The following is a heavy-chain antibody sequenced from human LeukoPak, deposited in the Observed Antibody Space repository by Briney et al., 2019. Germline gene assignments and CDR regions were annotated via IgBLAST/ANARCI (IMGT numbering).Heavy chain of an antibody. D-gene: IGHD7-27*01. V-gene: IGHV3-23*01. CDR1: GFTFSSYT. J-gene: IGHJ4*02. CDR3: AKDGGLWVSAHWGDS. Sequence: GGSLRLSCAASGFTFSSYTMSWVRQAPGKGPEWVSTITTSDGNTYYADSVKGRFTVSRDNSKNTLYLQMNSLRAEDTAVYYCAKDGGLWVSAHWGDSWGRGTLVTVSS. CDR2: ITTSDGNT.